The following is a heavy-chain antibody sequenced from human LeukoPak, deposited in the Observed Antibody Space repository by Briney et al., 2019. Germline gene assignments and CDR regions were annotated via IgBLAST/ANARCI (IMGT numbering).Heavy chain of an antibody. CDR3: TTGGYRYGDDY. D-gene: IGHD5-18*01. J-gene: IGHJ4*02. CDR2: IKSKTDDGTT. Sequence: PGGSLRLSCAASGFTFSNAWMNWVRQAPGKGLEWVGRIKSKTDDGTTDCAAPVKGRFTISRDDSKNTLYLQMNSLRTEDTAVYYCTTGGYRYGDDYWGQGTLVTVSS. CDR1: GFTFSNAW. V-gene: IGHV3-15*07.